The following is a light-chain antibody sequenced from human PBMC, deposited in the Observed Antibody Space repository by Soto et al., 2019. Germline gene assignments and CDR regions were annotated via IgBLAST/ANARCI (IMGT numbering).Light chain of an antibody. J-gene: IGLJ1*01. CDR3: SSYTSSSFYV. V-gene: IGLV2-14*01. CDR1: SSDVGGYNY. CDR2: EVS. Sequence: LTRPASVSGSPGQSITISCTGTSSDVGGYNYVSCYQQHPGKAPKLMIYEVSNRPSGVSNRFSGSKSGNTASLTISGLQAEDEADYYCSSYTSSSFYVFGTGTKVTVL.